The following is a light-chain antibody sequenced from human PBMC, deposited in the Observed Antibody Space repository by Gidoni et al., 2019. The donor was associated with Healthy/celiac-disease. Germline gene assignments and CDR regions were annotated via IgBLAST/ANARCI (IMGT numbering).Light chain of an antibody. CDR3: QQYNSYPWT. CDR1: QSISSG. J-gene: IGKJ1*01. Sequence: RVTITCRASQSISSGLAWYQQKPGKAPTLLIYDASSLESGVPSRFSGSGSGTEFTLTISSLQPDDFATYYCQQYNSYPWTFGQGTKVEIK. CDR2: DAS. V-gene: IGKV1-5*01.